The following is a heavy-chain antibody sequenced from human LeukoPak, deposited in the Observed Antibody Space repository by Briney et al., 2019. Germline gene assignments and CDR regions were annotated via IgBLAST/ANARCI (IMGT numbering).Heavy chain of an antibody. CDR2: FYNSGSF. V-gene: IGHV4-61*09. CDR1: GGAISAGSFY. D-gene: IGHD1-1*01. CDR3: ARAHGNQVYYNSIDP. J-gene: IGHJ5*02. Sequence: SQTLSLTCTVSGGAISAGSFYWDWIRQPAGKGLEWIGHFYNSGSFDYNPSLESRVTISVDTSKNQFSLKLSSVTAADTAVYYCARAHGNQVYYNSIDPWGQGTLVTVSS.